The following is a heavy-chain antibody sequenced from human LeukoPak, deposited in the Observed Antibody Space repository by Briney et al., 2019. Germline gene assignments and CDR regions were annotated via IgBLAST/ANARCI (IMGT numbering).Heavy chain of an antibody. Sequence: ASVKVSCKASGYTFTSYYMHWVRQAPGQGLEWMGIINPSGGSTSYAQKFQGRVTMTRDTSTSTAYMELSSLRSEDTAVYYCATHYGGNSARFDPWGQGTLVTVSS. CDR1: GYTFTSYY. V-gene: IGHV1-46*01. CDR3: ATHYGGNSARFDP. D-gene: IGHD4-23*01. CDR2: INPSGGST. J-gene: IGHJ5*02.